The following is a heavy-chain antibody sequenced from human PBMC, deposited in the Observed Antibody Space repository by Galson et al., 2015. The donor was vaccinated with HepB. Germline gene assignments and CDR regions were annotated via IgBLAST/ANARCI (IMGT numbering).Heavy chain of an antibody. Sequence: CAISGDSVSRNSAAWNWIRQSPSRGLEWLGRTHYRSKWYNDYAVSVKSRITINPDTSKNQFSLQLSSVTPEDTAVYYCARGAAGSPYYAMDVWGQGTTVTVSS. V-gene: IGHV6-1*01. CDR1: GDSVSRNSAA. J-gene: IGHJ6*02. CDR2: THYRSKWYN. D-gene: IGHD6-13*01. CDR3: ARGAAGSPYYAMDV.